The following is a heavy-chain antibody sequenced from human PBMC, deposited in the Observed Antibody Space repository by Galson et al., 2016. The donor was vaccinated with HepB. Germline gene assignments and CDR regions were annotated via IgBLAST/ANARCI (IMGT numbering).Heavy chain of an antibody. CDR2: IGGSGGGT. V-gene: IGHV3-23*01. D-gene: IGHD3-22*01. CDR1: GFTFSSYA. Sequence: SLRLSCAASGFTFSSYAMIWVRQAPGKGLEWVSAIGGSGGGTYYADSVKGRFTISRDNSKNTLYLQMNSLRAEDTAVYYCAKKFYYDSTGYSLDYWGQGTLVTVSS. CDR3: AKKFYYDSTGYSLDY. J-gene: IGHJ4*02.